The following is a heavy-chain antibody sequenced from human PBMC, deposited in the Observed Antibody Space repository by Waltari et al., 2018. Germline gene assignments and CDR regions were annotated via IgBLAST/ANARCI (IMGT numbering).Heavy chain of an antibody. CDR1: GVTFCTQW. J-gene: IGHJ4*02. CDR3: ATPSYNSGSYFLY. D-gene: IGHD3-10*01. V-gene: IGHV3-7*01. CDR2: IKEDGSEK. Sequence: EVQLVESGGVLVQPGGSMRLSCAASGVTFCTQWRGGVRQAQGKGLEWVANIKEDGSEKYYVDSVKGRFTISRDNAQNSLYRQVSSLRAEDTAMYYCATPSYNSGSYFLYWGQGTLVSVSS.